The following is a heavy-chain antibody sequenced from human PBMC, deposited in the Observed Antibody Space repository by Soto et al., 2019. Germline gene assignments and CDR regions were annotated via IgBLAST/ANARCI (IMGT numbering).Heavy chain of an antibody. CDR3: AKYSSYWDEDY. CDR2: ISGSGEST. D-gene: IGHD3-22*01. J-gene: IGHJ4*02. V-gene: IGHV3-23*01. Sequence: EVQLLESGGGLVQPGGSLRLSCAASGFTFSSYAMTWVRQAPGEGLQWVSSISGSGESTFHADSVKGRFTISRDNPKNTLTLQMNSLRAEDTAIYYCAKYSSYWDEDYWGQGTLVTVSS. CDR1: GFTFSSYA.